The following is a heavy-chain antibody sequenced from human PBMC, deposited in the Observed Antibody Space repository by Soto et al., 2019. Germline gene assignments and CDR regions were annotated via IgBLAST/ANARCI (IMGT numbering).Heavy chain of an antibody. V-gene: IGHV1-2*04. CDR3: ARGGDFWSGVNWFDP. J-gene: IGHJ5*02. Sequence: ASSKVSCKASGYTFTGYYVHWVRQAPGQGLERMGWINPNSGGTNYAQKFQGWVTMTRDTSISTAYMELSRLRSDDTAVYYCARGGDFWSGVNWFDPWGQGTLVTVSS. D-gene: IGHD3-3*01. CDR1: GYTFTGYY. CDR2: INPNSGGT.